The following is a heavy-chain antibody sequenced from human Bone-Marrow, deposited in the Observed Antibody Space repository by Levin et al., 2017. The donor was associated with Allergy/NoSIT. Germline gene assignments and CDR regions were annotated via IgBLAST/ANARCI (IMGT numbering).Heavy chain of an antibody. J-gene: IGHJ4*02. CDR2: ISGSGTNS. V-gene: IGHV3-23*01. CDR3: AKDRGSSTAIPFDF. D-gene: IGHD2-2*02. Sequence: RTGGSLRLSCAASGFTFSSHAMSWVRQAPGKGLEWVSTISGSGTNSYSADSVKGRFTISRDNSNNMVYLHMNSLRVEDTAIFYCAKDRGSSTAIPFDFWGQGTLVTVSS. CDR1: GFTFSSHA.